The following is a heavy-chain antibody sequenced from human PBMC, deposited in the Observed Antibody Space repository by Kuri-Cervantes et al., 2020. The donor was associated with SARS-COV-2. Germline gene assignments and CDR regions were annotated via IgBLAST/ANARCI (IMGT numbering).Heavy chain of an antibody. V-gene: IGHV1-69*13. CDR1: GGTFSSYA. J-gene: IGHJ6*02. CDR3: ARAKYGSGSYKYYYYGMDV. CDR2: IIPIFGTA. D-gene: IGHD3-10*01. Sequence: SVKVSCKASGGTFSSYAISWVRQAPGQGLEWMGGIIPIFGTANYAQKFQGRVTITADESTSTAYMELSSLRSEDTAVYYCARAKYGSGSYKYYYYGMDVWGQGTTVTVSS.